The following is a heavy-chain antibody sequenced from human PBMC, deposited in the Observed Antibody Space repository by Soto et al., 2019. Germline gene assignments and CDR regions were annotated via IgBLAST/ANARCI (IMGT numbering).Heavy chain of an antibody. Sequence: QVQLQESGPGLVKPSETLSLTCTVSGGSITNYYCSWFRQPPGKGLEWIGYIQYNGYSAYNLSLKMRVTMSMDTSTTQSSLMVESVTATDTAVYYCARHGFGPLHGLVDVWGQGTTVIVSS. D-gene: IGHD3-10*01. CDR2: IQYNGYS. CDR3: ARHGFGPLHGLVDV. V-gene: IGHV4-59*08. J-gene: IGHJ6*02. CDR1: GGSITNYY.